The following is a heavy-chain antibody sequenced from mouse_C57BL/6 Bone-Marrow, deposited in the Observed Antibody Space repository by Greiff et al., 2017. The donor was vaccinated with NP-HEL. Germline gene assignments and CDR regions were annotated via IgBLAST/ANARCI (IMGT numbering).Heavy chain of an antibody. J-gene: IGHJ1*03. CDR2: IWSGGST. CDR1: GFSLTSYG. V-gene: IGHV2-2*01. D-gene: IGHD1-1*01. Sequence: VQLQQSGPGLVQPSQSLSITCTVSGFSLTSYGVHWVRQSPGKGLEWLGVIWSGGSTDYNAAFISRLSISKDNSKSQVFFKMNSLQADDTAIYYCARIGIITTVVATSYWYFDVWGTGTTVTVSS. CDR3: ARIGIITTVVATSYWYFDV.